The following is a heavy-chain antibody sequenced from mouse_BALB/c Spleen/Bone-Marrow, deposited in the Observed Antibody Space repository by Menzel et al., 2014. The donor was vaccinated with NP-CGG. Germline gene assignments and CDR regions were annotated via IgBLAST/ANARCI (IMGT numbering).Heavy chain of an antibody. Sequence: EVHLVESGGGLVQPGGSLKLSCAASGFTFXSYTMSWVRQTPEKRLEWVAYISNGGGSTYYPDTVKGRFTISRDNAKNTLYLQMSSLKSEDTAMYYCARRGDYYAMDYWGQGTSVTVSS. CDR1: GFTFXSYT. V-gene: IGHV5-12-2*01. CDR2: ISNGGGST. CDR3: ARRGDYYAMDY. J-gene: IGHJ4*01.